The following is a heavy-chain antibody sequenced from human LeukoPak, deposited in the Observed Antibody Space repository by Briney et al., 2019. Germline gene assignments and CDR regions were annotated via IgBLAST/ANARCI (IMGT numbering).Heavy chain of an antibody. CDR1: GGSTSSYY. D-gene: IGHD6-19*01. Sequence: SETLSLTCTVSGGSTSSYYWSWIRQPPGKGLEWIGYIYDSGSTHYNSSLKSRVTISIDTSKNQFSLKLSSVTAADTAVYYCARQAVAGPYHDAFDIWGQGTMVTVSS. CDR3: ARQAVAGPYHDAFDI. V-gene: IGHV4-59*08. J-gene: IGHJ3*02. CDR2: IYDSGST.